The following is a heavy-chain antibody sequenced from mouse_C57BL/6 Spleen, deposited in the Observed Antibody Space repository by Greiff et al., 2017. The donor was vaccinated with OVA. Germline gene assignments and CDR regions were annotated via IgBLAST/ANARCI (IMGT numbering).Heavy chain of an antibody. Sequence: QVQLQQSGAELVKPGASVKISCKASGYAFSSYWMNWVKQRPGKGLEWIGQIYPGDGDTNYNGKFKGKATLTADKSSSTAYMQLSSLTSEDSAVYFCASRNYGSSDDAMDYWGQGTSVTVSS. CDR3: ASRNYGSSDDAMDY. D-gene: IGHD1-1*01. J-gene: IGHJ4*01. CDR1: GYAFSSYW. CDR2: IYPGDGDT. V-gene: IGHV1-80*01.